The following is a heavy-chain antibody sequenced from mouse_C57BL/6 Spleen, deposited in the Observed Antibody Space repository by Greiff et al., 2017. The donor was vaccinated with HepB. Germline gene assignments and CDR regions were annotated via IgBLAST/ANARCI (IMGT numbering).Heavy chain of an antibody. D-gene: IGHD2-1*01. CDR3: ARSIYYGNSAWFAY. CDR1: GYTFTSYW. J-gene: IGHJ3*01. V-gene: IGHV1-55*01. Sequence: VQLQQPGAELVKPGASVKMSCKASGYTFTSYWITWVKQRPGQGLEWIGDIYPGSGSTNYNEKFKSKATLTVDTSSSTAYMQLSSLTSEDSAVSYCARSIYYGNSAWFAYWGQGTLVTVSA. CDR2: IYPGSGST.